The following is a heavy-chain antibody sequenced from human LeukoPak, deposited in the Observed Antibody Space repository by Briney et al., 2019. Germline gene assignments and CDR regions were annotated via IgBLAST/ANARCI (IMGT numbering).Heavy chain of an antibody. CDR2: INPNSGGT. Sequence: ASVKVSCKASGYTFTSYAMNWVRQAPGQGLEWMGWINPNSGGTNYAQKFQGRVTMTRDTSISTAYMELSRLRSDDTAVYYCARDDRLVGDPYYFDYWGQGTLVTVSS. CDR3: ARDDRLVGDPYYFDY. CDR1: GYTFTSYA. D-gene: IGHD2-8*02. V-gene: IGHV1-2*02. J-gene: IGHJ4*02.